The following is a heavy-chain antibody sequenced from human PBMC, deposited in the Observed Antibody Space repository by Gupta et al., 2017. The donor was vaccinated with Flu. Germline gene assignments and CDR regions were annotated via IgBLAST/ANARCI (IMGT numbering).Heavy chain of an antibody. CDR1: SRYS. V-gene: IGHV3-48*01. CDR3: ARDTYDDYVGY. D-gene: IGHD5-12*01. J-gene: IGHJ4*02. CDR2: ISSDSTTI. Sequence: SRYSMNWVRQAPGKGLEWVSYISSDSTTIYYAVSVKGRFTISRDNAKNSLYLQVNSLRAEDTAVYYCARDTYDDYVGYWGQGTLVTVSS.